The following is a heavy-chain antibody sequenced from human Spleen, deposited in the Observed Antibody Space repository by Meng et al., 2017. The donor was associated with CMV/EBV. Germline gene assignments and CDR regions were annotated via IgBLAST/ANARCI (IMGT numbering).Heavy chain of an antibody. J-gene: IGHJ4*02. CDR3: ARASYTNSPH. V-gene: IGHV1-2*02. D-gene: IGHD2-2*02. CDR1: GYTVTGYY. CDR2: INPNSGDT. Sequence: KGSCKASGYTVTGYYIHWVRQAPEQGLEWMGWINPNSGDTNFSQKFQGRVTMTRDTSISTAYMELRGLRSDDTAVYYCARASYTNSPHWGQGTLVTVSS.